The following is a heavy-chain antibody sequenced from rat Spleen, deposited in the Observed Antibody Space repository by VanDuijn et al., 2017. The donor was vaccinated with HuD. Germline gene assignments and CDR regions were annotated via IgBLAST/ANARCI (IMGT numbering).Heavy chain of an antibody. CDR3: ARDAYYSSSPPAY. CDR2: IWNTGGT. J-gene: IGHJ3*01. D-gene: IGHD1-2*01. CDR1: GFSLTSYN. Sequence: QVQLKESGPGLVQPSQTLSLTCTVAGFSLTSYNVHWVRQPPGKGLEWMGVIWNTGGTRYNSALKSRLNISKDTSKSQVFFKMNSFQTEDTATFYCARDAYYSSSPPAYWGQGTLVTVSS. V-gene: IGHV2-41*01.